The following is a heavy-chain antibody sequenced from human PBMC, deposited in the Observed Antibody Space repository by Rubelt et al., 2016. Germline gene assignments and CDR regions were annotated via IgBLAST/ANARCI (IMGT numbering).Heavy chain of an antibody. V-gene: IGHV4-34*01. D-gene: IGHD6-13*01. Sequence: QVQLQQWGAGLLKPSETLSLTCAVYGGSFSGYYWSWIRQPPGEGLEWIGEINHSGSTNYNPSLKSRVAISVDTSKNQFSLRLSAVTAADTAVYYCARGSRQLVRSVYWFDPWGQGTLVTVSS. CDR1: GGSFSGYY. CDR2: INHSGST. CDR3: ARGSRQLVRSVYWFDP. J-gene: IGHJ5*02.